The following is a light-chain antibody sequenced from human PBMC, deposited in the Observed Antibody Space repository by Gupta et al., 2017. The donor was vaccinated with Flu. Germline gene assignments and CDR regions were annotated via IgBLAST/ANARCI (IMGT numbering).Light chain of an antibody. Sequence: TVTISSTRSPGNISSNYVQWYQQRPGNAPSLVIYETNQRPSGVPDRFSGSIDGGTDAATLTVSELKTEDEAYCFLQSYGDTDVVFGGGTRLTVV. CDR1: PGNISSNY. V-gene: IGLV6-57*03. CDR3: QSYGDTDVV. CDR2: ETN. J-gene: IGLJ2*01.